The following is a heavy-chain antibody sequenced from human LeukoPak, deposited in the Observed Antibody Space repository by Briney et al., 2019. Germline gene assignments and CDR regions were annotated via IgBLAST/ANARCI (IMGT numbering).Heavy chain of an antibody. CDR2: INAGNGNT. D-gene: IGHD6-13*01. CDR3: ARADSSWSGLFDY. CDR1: GYTFTSYA. V-gene: IGHV1-3*01. Sequence: GASVKVSCKASGYTFTSYAMHWVRQAPGQRLEWMGWINAGNGNTKYSQKFQGRVTITRDTSASTAYMELSSLRSEDAAVYYCARADSSWSGLFDYWGQGTLVTVSS. J-gene: IGHJ4*02.